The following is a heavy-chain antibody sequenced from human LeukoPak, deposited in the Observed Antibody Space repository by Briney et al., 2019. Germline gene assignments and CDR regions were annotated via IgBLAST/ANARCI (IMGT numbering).Heavy chain of an antibody. CDR3: AKVSHRVGYYYYYMDV. CDR2: ISYDGSNK. CDR1: GFTFSSYG. V-gene: IGHV3-30*18. J-gene: IGHJ6*03. Sequence: GGSLRLSCAASGFTFSSYGMHWVRQAPGKGLEWVAVISYDGSNKYYADSVKGRFTISRDNSKNTLYLQMNSLRAEDTAVYYCAKVSHRVGYYYYYMDVWGKGTTVTVSS. D-gene: IGHD1-14*01.